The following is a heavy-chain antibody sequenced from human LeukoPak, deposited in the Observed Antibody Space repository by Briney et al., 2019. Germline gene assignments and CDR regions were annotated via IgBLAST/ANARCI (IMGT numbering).Heavy chain of an antibody. V-gene: IGHV1-8*01. CDR1: GYTFTSYD. J-gene: IGHJ5*02. CDR3: ARGDYDFWSGILSARWFDP. Sequence: ASVKVSFKASGYTFTSYDINWVRQAPGQGLEWMGWMNPNSGNTGYAQKFQGRVTMTRNTSISTAYMELSSLRSEDTAVYYCARGDYDFWSGILSARWFDPWGQGTLVTVSS. D-gene: IGHD3-3*01. CDR2: MNPNSGNT.